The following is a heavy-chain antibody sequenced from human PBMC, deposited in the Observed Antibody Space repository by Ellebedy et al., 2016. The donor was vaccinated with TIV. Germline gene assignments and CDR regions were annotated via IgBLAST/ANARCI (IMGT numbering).Heavy chain of an antibody. Sequence: GESLKISCTAAGFSFGDYAMSWFRQAPGKGLEWVGFIRSKAYGGTAEYAASVQGRFTISRDDSKSIAYLQMNRLKIEDTAVNYCTSDLVGATVYWGHGTLVTVSS. CDR2: IRSKAYGGTA. V-gene: IGHV3-49*03. D-gene: IGHD1-26*01. J-gene: IGHJ4*01. CDR3: TSDLVGATVY. CDR1: GFSFGDYA.